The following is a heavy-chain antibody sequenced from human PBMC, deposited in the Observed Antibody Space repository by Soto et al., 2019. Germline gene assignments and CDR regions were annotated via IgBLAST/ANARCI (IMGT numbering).Heavy chain of an antibody. CDR2: IYPSGTT. V-gene: IGHV4-4*07. CDR3: ARDDYGSAGMDV. CDR1: GGSISSSY. Sequence: SETLSLTCIVSGGSISSSYWSWIRQPAGKGLEWIGRIYPSGTTNYNPSLKSRLTMSVDTSKNQFSLRLRSVTAADTAVYFCARDDYGSAGMDVWGQGTTVTVSS. D-gene: IGHD3-10*01. J-gene: IGHJ6*02.